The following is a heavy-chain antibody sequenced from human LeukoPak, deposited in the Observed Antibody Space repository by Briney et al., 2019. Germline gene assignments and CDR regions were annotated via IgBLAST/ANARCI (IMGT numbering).Heavy chain of an antibody. CDR1: GFTFTTYG. V-gene: IGHV3-33*08. CDR2: ISYDGSYK. CDR3: ARDLSSSWYSYYYGMDV. D-gene: IGHD6-13*01. J-gene: IGHJ6*02. Sequence: GGSLRLSCAASGFTFTTYGMHWVRQAPGKGLEWVAIISYDGSYKYYVDSVKGRFTISRDNSKNTLYLQMNSLRAEDTAVYYCARDLSSSWYSYYYGMDVWGQGTTVTVSS.